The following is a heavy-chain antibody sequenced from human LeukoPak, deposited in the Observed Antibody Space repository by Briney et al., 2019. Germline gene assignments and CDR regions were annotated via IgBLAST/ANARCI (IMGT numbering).Heavy chain of an antibody. J-gene: IGHJ4*02. Sequence: GGTLRLSCAASGFTFSSYGMSWVRQAPGKGLEWVSAISGSGGSTYYADSVKGRFTISRDNSKNTLYLQMNSLRAEDTAVYYCAKEYYYGSGSYMDYWGQGTLVTVSS. CDR2: ISGSGGST. D-gene: IGHD3-10*01. CDR3: AKEYYYGSGSYMDY. V-gene: IGHV3-23*01. CDR1: GFTFSSYG.